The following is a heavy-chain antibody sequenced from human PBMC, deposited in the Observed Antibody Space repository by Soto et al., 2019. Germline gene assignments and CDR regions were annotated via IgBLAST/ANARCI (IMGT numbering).Heavy chain of an antibody. CDR3: AKDGWELLRGFET. J-gene: IGHJ5*02. CDR1: GFTFRTYA. V-gene: IGHV3-23*01. Sequence: EVQLLESGGGLVQPGGSLRLSCAASGFTFRTYAMTWVRQAPGKGLEWVSTISGSGGSTYYADSVKGRFTISRDNSKNTLYLQMNSLRAEDTAVYYCAKDGWELLRGFETWGQGTLVTVSS. CDR2: ISGSGGST. D-gene: IGHD1-26*01.